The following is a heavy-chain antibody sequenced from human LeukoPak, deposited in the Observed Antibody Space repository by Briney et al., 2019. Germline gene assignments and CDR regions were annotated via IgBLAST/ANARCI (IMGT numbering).Heavy chain of an antibody. J-gene: IGHJ4*02. CDR1: GFTFSSYW. CDR3: ASGPCDGSCYSW. D-gene: IGHD2-15*01. CDR2: IKQDGSEK. Sequence: QPGGSLRLSCAASGFTFSSYWMGWVRQAPGKGLEWVANIKQDGSEKYYVDSVKGRFAISRDNAKNSLYLQMNSLRAEDTAVYYCASGPCDGSCYSWWGQGTLVTVSS. V-gene: IGHV3-7*01.